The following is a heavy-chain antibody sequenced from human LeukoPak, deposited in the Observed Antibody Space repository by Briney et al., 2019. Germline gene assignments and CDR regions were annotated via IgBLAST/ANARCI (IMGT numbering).Heavy chain of an antibody. V-gene: IGHV3-7*01. J-gene: IGHJ4*02. CDR1: GFIFSNYW. Sequence: GGSLRLSCAASGFIFSNYWMTWVRQAGGKGLEWVAHIRQDGSERHYVDSVKDRFTISRDNAKNSLDLQMDSLRAEDTAVYYCARDWGSTGYDLYDSWGQGTLVTVSS. D-gene: IGHD5-12*01. CDR3: ARDWGSTGYDLYDS. CDR2: IRQDGSER.